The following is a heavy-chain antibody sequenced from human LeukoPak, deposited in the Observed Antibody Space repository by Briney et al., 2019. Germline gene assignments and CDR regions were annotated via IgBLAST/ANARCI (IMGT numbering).Heavy chain of an antibody. D-gene: IGHD3-16*01. CDR2: ISSSGSTI. Sequence: GGSLRLFCAASGFTFSSYEMNWVRQAPGKGLEWVSYISSSGSTIYYADSVKGRFTISRDNAKNSLYLQMNSLRAEDTAVYYCARGDDAFDIWGQGTMVTVSS. V-gene: IGHV3-48*03. CDR1: GFTFSSYE. CDR3: ARGDDAFDI. J-gene: IGHJ3*02.